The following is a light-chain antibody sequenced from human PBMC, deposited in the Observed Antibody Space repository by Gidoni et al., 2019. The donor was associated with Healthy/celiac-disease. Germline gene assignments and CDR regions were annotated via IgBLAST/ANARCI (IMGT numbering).Light chain of an antibody. V-gene: IGKV3-20*01. J-gene: IGKJ5*01. CDR3: QQYGSSPIT. Sequence: EIVLTQAPGTLYLSPGERATLSCRASQSVSSSYLAWYQQKPGQAPRLLIYGASSRATGIPDRFSGSGSVTDFTLTISILEPADFAVYYCQQYGSSPITFGQGTRLEIK. CDR2: GAS. CDR1: QSVSSSY.